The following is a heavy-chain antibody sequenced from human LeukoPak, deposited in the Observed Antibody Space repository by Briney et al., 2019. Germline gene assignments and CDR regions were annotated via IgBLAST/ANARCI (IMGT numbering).Heavy chain of an antibody. CDR3: ARDQYDILTGYYYYYGMDV. V-gene: IGHV1-18*01. D-gene: IGHD3-9*01. CDR2: ISAYNGNT. Sequence: ASVKVSCKASGYTFTSYGISWVRQAPGQGLEWMGWISAYNGNTNYAQKLQGRVAMTTDTSTSTAYMELRSLRSDDTAVYYCARDQYDILTGYYYYYGMDVWGQGTTVTVSS. CDR1: GYTFTSYG. J-gene: IGHJ6*02.